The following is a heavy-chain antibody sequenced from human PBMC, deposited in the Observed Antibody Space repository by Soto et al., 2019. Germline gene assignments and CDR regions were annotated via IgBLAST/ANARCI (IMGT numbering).Heavy chain of an antibody. D-gene: IGHD2-21*02. CDR2: IIPIFGTA. Sequence: ASVKVSCKASGGTFSSYAISWVRQAPGQGLEWMGGIIPIFGTANYAQKFQGRVTITADESTSTAYMELSSLRSEDTAVYYCARGRGAYCGGDCYQHFDIWGQGTMVTVSS. V-gene: IGHV1-69*13. CDR1: GGTFSSYA. CDR3: ARGRGAYCGGDCYQHFDI. J-gene: IGHJ3*02.